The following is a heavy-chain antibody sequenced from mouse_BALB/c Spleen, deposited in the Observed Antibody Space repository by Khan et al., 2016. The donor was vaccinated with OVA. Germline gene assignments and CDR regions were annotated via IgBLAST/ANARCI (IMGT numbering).Heavy chain of an antibody. CDR2: ISSSGGT. D-gene: IGHD1-1*01. Sequence: VQLKQSGPGLVKPSQSLSLTCTVTGYSITSGYAWNWIRQFPGNKLEWMGYISSSGGTSYNPSLKSRISITRDTSKNQFFLQLTSVTTEDTATYYCARGNYYGYYFDYWGQGTPLTVSS. J-gene: IGHJ2*01. CDR3: ARGNYYGYYFDY. V-gene: IGHV3-2*02. CDR1: GYSITSGYA.